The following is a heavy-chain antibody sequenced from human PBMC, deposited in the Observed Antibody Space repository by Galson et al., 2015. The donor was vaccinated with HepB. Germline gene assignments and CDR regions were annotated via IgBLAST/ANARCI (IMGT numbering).Heavy chain of an antibody. J-gene: IGHJ4*02. Sequence: SLRLSCAASGFTFSTYGMHWVRQAPGRGLEWVAVISYDGINKFYVDSVKGRFTISRDNSKNTLDLQMNSLRAEDTAVYYCCASRLGTRGYFDYWGQGTLVTVSS. CDR3: CASRLGTRGYFDY. CDR2: ISYDGINK. V-gene: IGHV3-30*03. D-gene: IGHD1-7*01. CDR1: GFTFSTYG.